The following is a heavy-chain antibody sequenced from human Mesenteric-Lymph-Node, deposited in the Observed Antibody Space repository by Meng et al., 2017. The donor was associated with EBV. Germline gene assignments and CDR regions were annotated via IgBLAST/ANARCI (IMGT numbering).Heavy chain of an antibody. J-gene: IGHJ4*02. CDR3: ARDLRSGSYDY. D-gene: IGHD1-26*01. V-gene: IGHV7-4-1*02. CDR2: ISTSTGNP. Sequence: QVQLVQSGSELKTPEAAVNVSCKASGYTFIGYSINWLRQAPGQGLEWMGYISTSTGNPTYAQGFTGRFVFSLDTSVSTAYLQISSLKAEDTAVYYCARDLRSGSYDYWGQGTLVTVSS. CDR1: GYTFIGYS.